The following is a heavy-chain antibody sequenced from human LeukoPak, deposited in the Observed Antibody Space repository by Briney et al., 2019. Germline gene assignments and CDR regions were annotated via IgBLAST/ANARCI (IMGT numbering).Heavy chain of an antibody. CDR1: RLTFSGYW. CDR2: INKEGSEK. CDR3: ATYTQHFGAPGGADY. V-gene: IGHV3-7*03. Sequence: GGSLRLSCVVSRLTFSGYWMRWVRQAPGKGLEWVAAINKEGSEKRYVDSVEGRFTISRDNARNSVYLQMTSLGAEDTAVYYCATYTQHFGAPGGADYWGLGALVTVSS. D-gene: IGHD2-8*02. J-gene: IGHJ4*02.